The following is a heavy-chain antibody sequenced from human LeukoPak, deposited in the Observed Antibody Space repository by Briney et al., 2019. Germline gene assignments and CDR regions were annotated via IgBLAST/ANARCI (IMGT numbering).Heavy chain of an antibody. V-gene: IGHV4-34*01. CDR2: INHSGST. J-gene: IGHJ6*03. CDR1: GGSFSGYY. CDR3: ARVGEYCSGGSCYSPEVYYYMDV. D-gene: IGHD2-15*01. Sequence: PETLSLTRAVYGGSFSGYYWSWIRQPPGKGLEWIGEINHSGSTNYNPSLKSRVTISVDTSKNQFSLKLSSVTAADTAVYYCARVGEYCSGGSCYSPEVYYYMDVWGKGTTVTVSS.